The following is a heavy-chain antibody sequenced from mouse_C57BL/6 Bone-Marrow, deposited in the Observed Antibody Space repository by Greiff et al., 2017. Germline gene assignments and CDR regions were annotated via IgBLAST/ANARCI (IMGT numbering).Heavy chain of an antibody. CDR3: ANYYGSSWYAMDY. V-gene: IGHV1-82*01. J-gene: IGHJ4*01. CDR1: GYAFSSSW. D-gene: IGHD1-1*01. Sequence: VQLKESGPELVKPGASVKISCKASGYAFSSSWMNWVKQRPGKGLEWIGRIYPGDGDTNYNGKFKGKATMTADKSSSTAYMQLSSLTSEDSAVYFCANYYGSSWYAMDYWGQGTSVTVSS. CDR2: IYPGDGDT.